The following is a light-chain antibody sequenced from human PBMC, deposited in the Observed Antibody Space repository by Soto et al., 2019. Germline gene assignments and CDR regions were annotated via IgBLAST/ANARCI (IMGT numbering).Light chain of an antibody. CDR2: GAS. V-gene: IGKV3-20*01. Sequence: EIVLTQSPGTLSLSPGERATLSCRTSQSVSSSYLAWYQQRPGQAPRLLIFGASNRATGIPDRFSGSGSGTDFSLTISRLEPEDCAVCYCQQYGNSITFGGGTKVDI. CDR3: QQYGNSIT. CDR1: QSVSSSY. J-gene: IGKJ4*01.